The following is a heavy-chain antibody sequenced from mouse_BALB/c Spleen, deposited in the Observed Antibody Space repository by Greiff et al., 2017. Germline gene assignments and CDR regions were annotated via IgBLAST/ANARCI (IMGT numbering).Heavy chain of an antibody. CDR1: GFTFSSYG. Sequence: EVQLVESGGGLVKPGGSLKLSCAASGFTFSSYGMSWVRQTPDKRLELVATINSNGGSTYYPDSVKGRFTISRDNAKNTLYLQMSSLKSEDTAMYYCARGPTMITTTLHYYAMDYWGQGTSVTVSS. CDR3: ARGPTMITTTLHYYAMDY. D-gene: IGHD2-4*01. V-gene: IGHV5-6-3*01. J-gene: IGHJ4*01. CDR2: INSNGGST.